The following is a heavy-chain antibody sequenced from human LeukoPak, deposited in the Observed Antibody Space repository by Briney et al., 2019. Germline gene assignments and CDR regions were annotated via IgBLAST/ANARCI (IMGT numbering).Heavy chain of an antibody. CDR1: GFTFSSYG. D-gene: IGHD3-10*01. CDR2: ISYDGSNK. CDR3: ANLGGYGSGSYYGLDY. Sequence: PGRSLRLSCAASGFTFSSYGMHWVRQAPGKGLEWVAVISYDGSNKYYADSVKGRFTISRDNSKNTLYLQMNSLRAEGTAVYYCANLGGYGSGSYYGLDYWGQGTLVTVSS. V-gene: IGHV3-30*18. J-gene: IGHJ4*02.